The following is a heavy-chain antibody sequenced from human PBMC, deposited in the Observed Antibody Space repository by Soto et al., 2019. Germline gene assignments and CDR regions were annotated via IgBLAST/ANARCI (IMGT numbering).Heavy chain of an antibody. J-gene: IGHJ5*02. V-gene: IGHV1-18*01. CDR2: ISAYNGNA. Sequence: ASVKVSCKASGYTFTSYGISWVRQAPGQGLEWMGWISAYNGNANYAQKLQGSVTMTTDTSTSTAYMELRSLRSDDTAVYYCARGEAAAGENWFDPWGQGTLVTVSS. CDR1: GYTFTSYG. D-gene: IGHD6-13*01. CDR3: ARGEAAAGENWFDP.